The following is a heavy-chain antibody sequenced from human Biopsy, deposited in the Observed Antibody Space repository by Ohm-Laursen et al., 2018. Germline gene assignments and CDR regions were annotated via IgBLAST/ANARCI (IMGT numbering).Heavy chain of an antibody. V-gene: IGHV4-59*08. D-gene: IGHD6-13*01. CDR3: ARRIGSSWEWAFDI. CDR1: YGSISGHF. J-gene: IGHJ3*02. Sequence: GTLSLTCAVTYGSISGHFWSWIRQAPGKGLEWIGYVYYNGDTNYSPSLKSRATISLDTSKDRFSLKLTSVTAADTAVYYCARRIGSSWEWAFDIWGRGTMVTVSS. CDR2: VYYNGDT.